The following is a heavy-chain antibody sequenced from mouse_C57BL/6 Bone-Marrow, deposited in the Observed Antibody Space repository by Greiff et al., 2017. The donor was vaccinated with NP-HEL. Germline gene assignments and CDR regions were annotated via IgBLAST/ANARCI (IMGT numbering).Heavy chain of an antibody. CDR1: GYTFTDYD. J-gene: IGHJ3*01. D-gene: IGHD2-13*01. CDR3: TRDYDVCAY. V-gene: IGHV1-15*01. Sequence: QVQLQQSGAELVRPGASVTLSCKASGYTFTDYDMHWVKQTPVHGLEWIGAIDPETGGPAYNQKFKGKAILTADKAASAAYMELLSLTSEDAAVYYCTRDYDVCAYWGQGTRVTVSA. CDR2: IDPETGGP.